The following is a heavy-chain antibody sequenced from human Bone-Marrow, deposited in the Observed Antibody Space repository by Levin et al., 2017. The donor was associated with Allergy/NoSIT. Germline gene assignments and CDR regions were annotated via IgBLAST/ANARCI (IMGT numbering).Heavy chain of an antibody. J-gene: IGHJ4*02. V-gene: IGHV4-31*03. D-gene: IGHD2-2*03. CDR3: AREDGSTFDS. Sequence: ASETLSLTCTVSGASISGGGYHWSWIRQHAGTGLEWIGYIYYSGSTYYNPSLKSRVMISVDTSKNQFSLKVSSTTAADTAVYYCAREDGSTFDSWGQGTLVTVSS. CDR2: IYYSGST. CDR1: GASISGGGYH.